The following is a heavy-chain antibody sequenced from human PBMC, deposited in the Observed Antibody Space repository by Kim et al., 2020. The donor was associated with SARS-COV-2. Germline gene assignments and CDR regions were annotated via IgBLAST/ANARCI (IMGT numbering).Heavy chain of an antibody. CDR2: INAGNGNT. CDR3: AREGVDIVVVVAANPWFDP. J-gene: IGHJ5*02. Sequence: ASVKVSCKASGYTFTSYAMHWVRQAPGQRLEWMGWINAGNGNTKYSQKFQGRVTITRDTSASTAYMELSSLRSEDTAVYYCAREGVDIVVVVAANPWFDPWGQGTLVTVSS. V-gene: IGHV1-3*01. D-gene: IGHD2-15*01. CDR1: GYTFTSYA.